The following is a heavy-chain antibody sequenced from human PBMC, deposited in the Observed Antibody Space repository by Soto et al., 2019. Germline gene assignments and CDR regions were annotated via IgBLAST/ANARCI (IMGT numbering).Heavy chain of an antibody. CDR3: AHSGFPLELHNYYDYGMDV. V-gene: IGHV2-5*01. CDR2: IYWNEDK. Sequence: SGPTLVNPTQTLTLTCTFSGFSLSTSGVGVGWIRQPPGKALEWLALIYWNEDKRYSPSLKSRLTITKDTSKNQVVITTTNMDPVDTTTYYCAHSGFPLELHNYYDYGMDVWGQGTTVTVSS. J-gene: IGHJ6*02. D-gene: IGHD1-7*01. CDR1: GFSLSTSGVG.